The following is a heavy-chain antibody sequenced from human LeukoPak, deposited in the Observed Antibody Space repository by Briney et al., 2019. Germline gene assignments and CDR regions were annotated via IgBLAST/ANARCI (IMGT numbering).Heavy chain of an antibody. CDR3: AKDFHHWDY. Sequence: GRFLRLSCAASGFIFSSYAMSWVRQAPGKGLEWVSGIGGSGGSTYYADSVKGRFAISRDNSKNTLFLQMNSLRAEDTAVYYCAKDFHHWDYWGQGTLVTVSS. CDR1: GFIFSSYA. J-gene: IGHJ4*02. D-gene: IGHD1-1*01. V-gene: IGHV3-23*01. CDR2: IGGSGGST.